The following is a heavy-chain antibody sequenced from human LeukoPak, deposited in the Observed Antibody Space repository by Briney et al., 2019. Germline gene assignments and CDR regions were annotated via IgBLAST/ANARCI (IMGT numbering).Heavy chain of an antibody. D-gene: IGHD3-10*01. Sequence: PSRTLSLTCSVSGGSISRPDHYWSWIRQPPGKGLEWIGFIYDNEKTHYSPSFESRVTISGDTSNNHFSLTLNFVTAADTAIYYCAASQSDYYNSGTYHKIHYWGRGALVTVSS. CDR2: IYDNEKT. CDR1: GGSISRPDHY. V-gene: IGHV4-30-4*01. J-gene: IGHJ4*02. CDR3: AASQSDYYNSGTYHKIHY.